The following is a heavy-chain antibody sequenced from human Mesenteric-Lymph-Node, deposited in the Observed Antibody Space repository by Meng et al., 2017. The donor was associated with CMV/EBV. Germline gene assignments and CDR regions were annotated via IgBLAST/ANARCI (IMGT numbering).Heavy chain of an antibody. Sequence: GGSLRLSCEASGFTSSSYWMHWVRQAPGKGLEWVANIKQDGSEKNYVDSVKGRFTISRDNSNNLVYLQMSSLRAEDTSVYYCARWGGEKSTSGFDYWGQGTLVTVSS. CDR1: GFTSSSYW. V-gene: IGHV3-7*01. CDR3: ARWGGEKSTSGFDY. J-gene: IGHJ4*02. CDR2: IKQDGSEK. D-gene: IGHD2/OR15-2a*01.